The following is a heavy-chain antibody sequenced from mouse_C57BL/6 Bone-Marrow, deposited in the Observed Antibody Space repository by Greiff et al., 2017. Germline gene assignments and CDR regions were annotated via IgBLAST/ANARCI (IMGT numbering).Heavy chain of an antibody. CDR3: ARGGGWLLLFAY. D-gene: IGHD2-3*01. V-gene: IGHV1-81*01. Sequence: QVQLQQSGAELARPGASVKLSCKASGYTFTSYGISWVKQRTGQGLEWIGEIYPRRGNTYYNEKFKGKATLTADKSSSTAYLELRSLTSEDSAVYFCARGGGWLLLFAYWGQGTLVTVSA. J-gene: IGHJ3*01. CDR1: GYTFTSYG. CDR2: IYPRRGNT.